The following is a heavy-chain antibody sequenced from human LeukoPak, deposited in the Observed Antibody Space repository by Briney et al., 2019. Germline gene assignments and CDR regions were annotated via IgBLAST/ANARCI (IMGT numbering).Heavy chain of an antibody. V-gene: IGHV1-3*01. Sequence: ASVKVSCKASGYTFTSCAMHWVRQAPGQRLEWMGWINAGNGNTKYSQKFQGRVTITRDTSASTAYMELSSLRSEDTAVYYCARESVGGDYFDYWGQATLVTVSS. CDR2: INAGNGNT. D-gene: IGHD2-15*01. CDR1: GYTFTSCA. CDR3: ARESVGGDYFDY. J-gene: IGHJ4*02.